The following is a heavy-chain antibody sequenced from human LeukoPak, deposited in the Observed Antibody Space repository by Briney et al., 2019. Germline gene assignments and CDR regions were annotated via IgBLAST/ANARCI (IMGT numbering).Heavy chain of an antibody. CDR1: GGPISSGGYY. V-gene: IGHV4-31*03. D-gene: IGHD5-18*01. J-gene: IGHJ3*02. CDR2: IYYSGST. CDR3: ARDPGYSYGEDAFDI. Sequence: PSETLSLTCTVSGGPISSGGYYWSWIRQHPGKGLEWIGYIYYSGSTYYNPSLKSRVTISVDTSKNQFSLKLSSVTAADTAVYYCARDPGYSYGEDAFDIWGQGTMVAVSS.